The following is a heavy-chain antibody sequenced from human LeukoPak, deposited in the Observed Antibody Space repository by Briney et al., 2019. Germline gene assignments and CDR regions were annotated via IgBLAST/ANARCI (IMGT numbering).Heavy chain of an antibody. V-gene: IGHV1-2*02. CDR3: ARDQGIAVAGKYLQH. D-gene: IGHD6-19*01. Sequence: ASVKVSCKASGYTLTGYYMHWVRQAPGQGLEWMGWINPNSGGTNYAQKLQGRVTMTRDTSISTAYMELSRLRSDDTAVYYCARDQGIAVAGKYLQHWGQGTLVTVSS. CDR1: GYTLTGYY. CDR2: INPNSGGT. J-gene: IGHJ1*01.